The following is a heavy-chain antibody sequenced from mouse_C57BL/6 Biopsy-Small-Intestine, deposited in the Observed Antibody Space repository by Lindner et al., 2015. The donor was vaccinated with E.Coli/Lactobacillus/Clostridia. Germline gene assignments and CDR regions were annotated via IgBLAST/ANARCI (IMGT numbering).Heavy chain of an antibody. J-gene: IGHJ3*01. Sequence: VQLQESGPELVKPGASVKISCKASGYVFSSFWMNWVKQRPGKGLEWIGRIYPGDGDTNYNGKFKGKATLTADKSSSTAYMQLSSLTSEDSAVYFCARRGDYDEGVWFAYWGQGTLVTVSA. D-gene: IGHD2-4*01. CDR3: ARRGDYDEGVWFAY. V-gene: IGHV1-82*01. CDR1: GYVFSSFW. CDR2: IYPGDGDT.